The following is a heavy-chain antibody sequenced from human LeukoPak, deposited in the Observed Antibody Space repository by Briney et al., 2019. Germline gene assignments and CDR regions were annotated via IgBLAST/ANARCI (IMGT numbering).Heavy chain of an antibody. CDR1: AESFSGYY. V-gene: IGHV4-34*01. CDR3: ASFSRYQDYALHP. CDR2: INHSGST. J-gene: IGHJ5*02. Sequence: SETLSLTCAVYAESFSGYYWSWIRQPPGKGLEWIGEINHSGSTNYNPSLKSRVTISVDTSKNQFSLKLSSVTAADTAVYYCASFSRYQDYALHPWGQGTLVTVSS. D-gene: IGHD4/OR15-4a*01.